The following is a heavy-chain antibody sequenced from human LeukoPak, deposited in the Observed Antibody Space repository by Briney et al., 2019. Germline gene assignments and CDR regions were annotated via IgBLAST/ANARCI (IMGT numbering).Heavy chain of an antibody. V-gene: IGHV1-18*01. Sequence: ASVKVSCKASGHTFTSYGISWVRQAPGQGLEWMGWISAYNGNTNYAQKLQGRVTMTTDTSTSTAYMELRSLRSDDTAVYYCARVYDYGDYGDYWGQGTLVTVSS. CDR2: ISAYNGNT. CDR3: ARVYDYGDYGDY. CDR1: GHTFTSYG. J-gene: IGHJ4*02. D-gene: IGHD4-17*01.